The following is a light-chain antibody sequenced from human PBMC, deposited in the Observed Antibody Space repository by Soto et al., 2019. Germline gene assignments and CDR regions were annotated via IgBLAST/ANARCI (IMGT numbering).Light chain of an antibody. CDR1: QNINNW. Sequence: DTQMTQSPSTLSASVGDTVTITCRARQNINNWLAWYQQKPEKVPKLLIYGASTLEDGVPSRFSGSRSGTEFTLTINSLQPDYFATHYCQRYDGYFGQGTKLEIK. CDR3: QRYDGY. V-gene: IGKV1-5*01. CDR2: GAS. J-gene: IGKJ2*01.